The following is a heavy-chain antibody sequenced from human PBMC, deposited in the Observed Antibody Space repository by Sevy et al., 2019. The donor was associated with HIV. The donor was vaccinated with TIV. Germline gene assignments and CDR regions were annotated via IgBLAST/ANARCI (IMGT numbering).Heavy chain of an antibody. CDR2: IYWDDDK. D-gene: IGHD3-3*01. Sequence: SGPTLVKPTQTLTLTCTFSGFSLSTSGVGVGWIRQPPGKALEWLALIYWDDDKRYSPSLKSRLTITKDTSKNQVVLTMTNMDPVDTATYYCAHSIYSDYDFWSGYIDNWFDPRGQGTLVTVSS. CDR3: AHSIYSDYDFWSGYIDNWFDP. J-gene: IGHJ5*02. CDR1: GFSLSTSGVG. V-gene: IGHV2-5*02.